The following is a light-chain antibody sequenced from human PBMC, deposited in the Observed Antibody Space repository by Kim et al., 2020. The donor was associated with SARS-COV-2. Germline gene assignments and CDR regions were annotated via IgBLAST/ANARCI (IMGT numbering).Light chain of an antibody. J-gene: IGLJ2*01. CDR1: SSDLGVYMH. CDR2: DFT. Sequence: QSALTQPPSASGSPGQSVTISCTGTSSDLGVYMHVSWFQQHPGKAPKLMIYDFTKRPSGVPGRFSGFQSGNTSSLTGSGLQDADEAYYYCFAYAGGNNWIFGGGTQLTVL. V-gene: IGLV2-8*01. CDR3: FAYAGGNNWI.